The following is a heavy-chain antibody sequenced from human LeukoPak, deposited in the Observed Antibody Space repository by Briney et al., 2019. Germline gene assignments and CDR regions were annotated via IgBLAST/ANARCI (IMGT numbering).Heavy chain of an antibody. J-gene: IGHJ4*02. CDR3: ARGTMVRGVIGDD. D-gene: IGHD3-10*01. V-gene: IGHV4-31*03. CDR2: IYYSGST. CDR1: GGSISSGGYY. Sequence: QTLSLTCTVSGGSISSGGYYWSWIRQHPGKGLEWIGYIYYSGSTYYNPSLKSRVTISVDTSKNQFSLKLSSVTAADTAVYYCARGTMVRGVIGDDWGQGTLVTVSS.